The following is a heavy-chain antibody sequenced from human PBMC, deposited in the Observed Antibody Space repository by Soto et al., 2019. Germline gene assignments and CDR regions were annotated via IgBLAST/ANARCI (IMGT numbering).Heavy chain of an antibody. Sequence: SVKVSCKASGGTFSSYGISWVRQAPGQGLEWMGGIIPIFGTANYAQKFQGRVTITADESTSTAYMELSSLRSEDTAVYYCASGDYVGGSYRYPRDDHGMDVWGQGTTVTVSS. J-gene: IGHJ6*02. V-gene: IGHV1-69*13. CDR2: IIPIFGTA. CDR3: ASGDYVGGSYRYPRDDHGMDV. CDR1: GGTFSSYG. D-gene: IGHD3-16*02.